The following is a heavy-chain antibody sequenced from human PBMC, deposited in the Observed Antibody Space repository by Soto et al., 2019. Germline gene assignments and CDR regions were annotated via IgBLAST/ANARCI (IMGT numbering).Heavy chain of an antibody. Sequence: QVQLVESGGGVVQPGRSLRLSCAASGFTFSSYGMHWVRQAPGKGLEWVAVISYDGSNKYYADSVKGRFTISRDNSKNTLYLQMNSLRAEDTAVYYCAKDLDDYGDYWGQGTLVTVSS. J-gene: IGHJ4*02. CDR3: AKDLDDYGDY. CDR2: ISYDGSNK. CDR1: GFTFSSYG. V-gene: IGHV3-30*18.